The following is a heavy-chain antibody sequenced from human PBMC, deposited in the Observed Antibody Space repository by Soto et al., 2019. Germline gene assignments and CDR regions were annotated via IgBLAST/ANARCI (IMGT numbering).Heavy chain of an antibody. CDR1: GYSISSGYY. CDR2: IYHSGST. CDR3: ARDLSVVRGSRPSLGWFDP. Sequence: PSETLSLTCAVSGYSISSGYYWGWIRQPPGKGLEWIGSIYHSGSTYYNPSLKSRVTISVDTSKNQFSLKLSSVTAADTAVYYCARDLSVVRGSRPSLGWFDPWGQGTLVTVS. V-gene: IGHV4-38-2*02. J-gene: IGHJ5*02. D-gene: IGHD2-15*01.